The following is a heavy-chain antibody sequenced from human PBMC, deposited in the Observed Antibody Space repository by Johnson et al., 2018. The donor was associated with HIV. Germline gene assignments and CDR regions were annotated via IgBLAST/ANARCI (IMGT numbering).Heavy chain of an antibody. CDR1: GFTFSNYA. Sequence: QVQLVESGGGSVQPGRSLRLSCAASGFTFSNYAIHWVRQAPGKWLEWVALISYDGSNKYYADSVKGRFTISRDNSKNTLYLQMNTLRAEDTAVYYCAGDQVRSSRCSGAFDMWGHGTMVTVSS. V-gene: IGHV3-30-3*01. CDR3: AGDQVRSSRCSGAFDM. J-gene: IGHJ3*02. D-gene: IGHD6-13*01. CDR2: ISYDGSNK.